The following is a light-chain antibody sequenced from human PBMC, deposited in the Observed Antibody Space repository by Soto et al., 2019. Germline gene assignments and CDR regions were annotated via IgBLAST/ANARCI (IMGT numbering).Light chain of an antibody. CDR2: GAS. CDR3: QQYGSSPRT. V-gene: IGKV3-20*01. CDR1: QSVSSSY. J-gene: IGKJ4*01. Sequence: EIVLTQSPGPLSLSPGERATLSCRASQSVSSSYLAWYQQKPGQAPRLLIYGASSRATGIPDSFSCSGSGTDCTLTISRLEPEDLAVYYCQQYGSSPRTFGGGTKVELK.